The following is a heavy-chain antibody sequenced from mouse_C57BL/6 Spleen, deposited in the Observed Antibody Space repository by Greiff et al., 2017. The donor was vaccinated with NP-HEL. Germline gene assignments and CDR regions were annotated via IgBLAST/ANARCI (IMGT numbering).Heavy chain of an antibody. V-gene: IGHV5-6*02. CDR2: ISSGGSYT. J-gene: IGHJ1*03. Sequence: DVMLVESGGDLVKPGGSLKLSCAASGFTFSSYGMSWVRQTPDKRLEWVATISSGGSYTYYPDSVKGRFTISRDNAKNTLYLQMSSLKSQDTAMYYCARDEGYYGYDDGLWYFDVWGTGTTVTVSS. CDR1: GFTFSSYG. D-gene: IGHD2-2*01. CDR3: ARDEGYYGYDDGLWYFDV.